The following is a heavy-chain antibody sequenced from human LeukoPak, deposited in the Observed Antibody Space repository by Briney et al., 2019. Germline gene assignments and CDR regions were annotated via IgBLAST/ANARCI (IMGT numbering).Heavy chain of an antibody. D-gene: IGHD3-9*01. V-gene: IGHV3-23*01. Sequence: GGSLRLSCAASGFTFSSYAMSWVRQAPGKGLEWVSAISGSGGSTYYADSVKGRFTISRDNSKNTLYLQMSSLRAEDTAVYYCAKAYLHYDILTGSDYWGQGTLVTVSS. CDR3: AKAYLHYDILTGSDY. CDR1: GFTFSSYA. CDR2: ISGSGGST. J-gene: IGHJ4*02.